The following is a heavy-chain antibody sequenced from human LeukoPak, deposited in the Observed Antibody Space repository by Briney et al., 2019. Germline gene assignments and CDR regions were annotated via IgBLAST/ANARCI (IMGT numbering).Heavy chain of an antibody. D-gene: IGHD4-17*01. J-gene: IGHJ5*02. V-gene: IGHV1-18*01. CDR2: ISAYSGEI. Sequence: GASVKVSCKASGYTFTSYDISWVRQAPGQGLEWMGWISAYSGEINYAQKFQDRVTMTSDTSTSTAYMELRSIRSDDTAVYYCVRYMHWEDYDVAWGQGTLVTVSS. CDR1: GYTFTSYD. CDR3: VRYMHWEDYDVA.